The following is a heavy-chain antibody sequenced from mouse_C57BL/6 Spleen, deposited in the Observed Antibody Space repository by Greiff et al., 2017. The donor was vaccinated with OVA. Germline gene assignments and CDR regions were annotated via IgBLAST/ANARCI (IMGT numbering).Heavy chain of an antibody. J-gene: IGHJ4*01. CDR2: IDPSDSYT. CDR3: ARYGGYYAMDY. V-gene: IGHV1-69*01. D-gene: IGHD1-1*02. CDR1: GYTFTSYW. Sequence: QVQLQQPGAELVMPGASVKLSCKASGYTFTSYWMHWVKQRPGQGLEWIGEIDPSDSYTNYNQKFKGKSTLTVDKSSSTAYMQLSSLTSEDSAVYYCARYGGYYAMDYWCQGTSVTVSS.